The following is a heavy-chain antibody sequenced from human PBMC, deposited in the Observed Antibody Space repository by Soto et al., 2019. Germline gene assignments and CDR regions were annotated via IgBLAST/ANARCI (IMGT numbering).Heavy chain of an antibody. Sequence: SVKASCNAPGPTFSSYAITWARQPPGRGLEWMGGIVPIFGTANYAQEFQGRVTITADESTSTAYMELSRLRSEDTAVYYCARRDLGIAAATGAFDIWGQGTMVTV. D-gene: IGHD6-13*01. CDR1: GPTFSSYA. J-gene: IGHJ3*02. CDR2: IVPIFGTA. V-gene: IGHV1-69*13. CDR3: ARRDLGIAAATGAFDI.